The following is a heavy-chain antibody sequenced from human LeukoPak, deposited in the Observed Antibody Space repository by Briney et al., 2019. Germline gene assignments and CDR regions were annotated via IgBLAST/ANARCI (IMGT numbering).Heavy chain of an antibody. V-gene: IGHV3-74*01. CDR1: GFTFSSYW. J-gene: IGHJ5*02. Sequence: GGSLRLSCAASGFTFSSYWMHWVRQAPGKGLVWVSRINSYGSSTSYADSVKGRFTVSRDNAKNSLYLQMNSLRAEDTAFYYCAKDGSYYSGNWFDPWGQGTLVTVSS. D-gene: IGHD3-10*01. CDR3: AKDGSYYSGNWFDP. CDR2: INSYGSST.